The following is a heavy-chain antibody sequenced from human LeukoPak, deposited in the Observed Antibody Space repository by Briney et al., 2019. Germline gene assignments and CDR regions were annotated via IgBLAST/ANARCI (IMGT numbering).Heavy chain of an antibody. V-gene: IGHV3-30*02. Sequence: PGGSLRLSCAASGFTFSYYGMHWVRQAPGKGLEWVGFVRFDGNEKYYADSVKGRFTISRDNSKNTLYLQMNSLRAEDTAVYYCAKSHYYYGSGSYYQIDYWGQGTLVTVSS. CDR3: AKSHYYYGSGSYYQIDY. D-gene: IGHD3-10*01. J-gene: IGHJ4*02. CDR2: VRFDGNEK. CDR1: GFTFSYYG.